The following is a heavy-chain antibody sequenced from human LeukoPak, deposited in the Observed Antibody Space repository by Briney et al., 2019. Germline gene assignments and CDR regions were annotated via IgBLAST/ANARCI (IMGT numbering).Heavy chain of an antibody. CDR3: ARKRSGIAARPGYYYYYMDV. Sequence: SETLSLTCAVYGVSFSGYYWSWIRQPPGKGLEWIGEINHSGSTNYNPSLKSRVTISVDTSKNQFSLKLSSVTAADTAVYYCARKRSGIAARPGYYYYYMDVWGKGTTVTVSS. CDR1: GVSFSGYY. J-gene: IGHJ6*03. V-gene: IGHV4-34*01. D-gene: IGHD6-6*01. CDR2: INHSGST.